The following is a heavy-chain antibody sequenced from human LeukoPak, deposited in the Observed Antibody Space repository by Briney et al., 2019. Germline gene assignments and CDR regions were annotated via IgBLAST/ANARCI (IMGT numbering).Heavy chain of an antibody. D-gene: IGHD6-13*01. J-gene: IGHJ6*02. Sequence: GGSLRLSCAASGFTYSDYYMSWIRQAPGKGLEWVSYISSSGSTIYYADSVKGRFTISRDNAKNSLYLQMNSLRAEDTAVFYCARDGRGISAAGSPYGMDVWGQGTTVTVSS. CDR1: GFTYSDYY. V-gene: IGHV3-11*04. CDR2: ISSSGSTI. CDR3: ARDGRGISAAGSPYGMDV.